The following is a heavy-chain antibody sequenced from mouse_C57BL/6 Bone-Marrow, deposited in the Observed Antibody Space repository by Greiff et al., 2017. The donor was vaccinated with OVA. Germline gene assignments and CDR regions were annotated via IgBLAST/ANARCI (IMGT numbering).Heavy chain of an antibody. CDR2: IDPENGDT. CDR3: TTGYDFWLAY. V-gene: IGHV14-4*01. J-gene: IGHJ3*01. Sequence: EVQLQQSGAELVRPGASVKLSCTASGFNIKDDYMHWVKQRPEQGLEWIGWIDPENGDTEYASKFQGKATITADTSSNTAYLQLSSLTSEDTAVYYCTTGYDFWLAYWGQGTLVTVSA. CDR1: GFNIKDDY. D-gene: IGHD2-4*01.